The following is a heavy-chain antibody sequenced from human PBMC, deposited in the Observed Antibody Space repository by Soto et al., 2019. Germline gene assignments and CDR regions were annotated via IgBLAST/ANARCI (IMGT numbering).Heavy chain of an antibody. D-gene: IGHD5-12*01. J-gene: IGHJ5*02. V-gene: IGHV4-30-2*01. Sequence: QLQLQESGSGLVKPSQTLSLTCAVSGGSISSGGYSWSWIRQPPGKGLEWIGYIYHSGSTYYNPSLKSRVTISVDRSKNQFSLKLSSVTAADSAVYYCARVGSGYEAWFDPWGQGTLVTVSS. CDR1: GGSISSGGYS. CDR3: ARVGSGYEAWFDP. CDR2: IYHSGST.